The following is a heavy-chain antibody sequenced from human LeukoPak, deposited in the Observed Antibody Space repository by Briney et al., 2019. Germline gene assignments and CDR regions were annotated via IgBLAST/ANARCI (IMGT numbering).Heavy chain of an antibody. CDR1: GFTFSSYR. Sequence: PGGSLRLSCAASGFTFSSYRMNWVRQAPGKGLEWVSYISSSSSYKYYADSVKGRFTISRDNAKNSLYLQMNSLRAEDTALYSCAREGSGYYGIDVWGQGTTVSVSS. CDR2: ISSSSSYK. J-gene: IGHJ6*02. CDR3: AREGSGYYGIDV. V-gene: IGHV3-21*01.